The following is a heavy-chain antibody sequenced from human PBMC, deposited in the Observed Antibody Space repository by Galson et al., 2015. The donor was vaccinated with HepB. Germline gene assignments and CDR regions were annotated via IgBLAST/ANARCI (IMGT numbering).Heavy chain of an antibody. CDR3: AAIDVDTAMVPGAFDI. D-gene: IGHD5-18*01. CDR2: INTNTGNP. CDR1: GYTFTSYA. V-gene: IGHV7-4-1*02. Sequence: SVKVSCKASGYTFTSYAMNWVRQAPGQGLEWMGWINTNTGNPTYAQGFTGRFVFSLDTSVSTAYLQISSLKAEDTAVYYCAAIDVDTAMVPGAFDIWGQGTMVTVSS. J-gene: IGHJ3*02.